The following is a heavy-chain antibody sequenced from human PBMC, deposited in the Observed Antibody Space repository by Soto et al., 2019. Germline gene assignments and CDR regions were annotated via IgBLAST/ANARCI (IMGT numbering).Heavy chain of an antibody. J-gene: IGHJ5*02. Sequence: GGSLRLSCAASGFTFSSYGMHWVRQAPGKGLEWVAVIWYDGSNKYYADSVKGRFTISRDNSKNTLYLQMNSLRAEDTAVYYCARDGPAYYYDSSGYDNWFDPWGQGTLVTVS. V-gene: IGHV3-33*01. D-gene: IGHD3-22*01. CDR1: GFTFSSYG. CDR3: ARDGPAYYYDSSGYDNWFDP. CDR2: IWYDGSNK.